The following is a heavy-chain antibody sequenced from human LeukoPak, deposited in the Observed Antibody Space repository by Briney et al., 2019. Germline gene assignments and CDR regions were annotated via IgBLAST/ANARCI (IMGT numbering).Heavy chain of an antibody. CDR3: ARSFFEYSSY. J-gene: IGHJ4*02. Sequence: SETLSLTCTVSGGSISSSSYYWGWIRQPPGKGLEWIGSIYYSGSTYYNPSLKSRVTISVDTSKNQFSLKLSSVTAADTAVYYCARSFFEYSSYWGQGTLVTVSS. CDR2: IYYSGST. V-gene: IGHV4-39*07. D-gene: IGHD6-6*01. CDR1: GGSISSSSYY.